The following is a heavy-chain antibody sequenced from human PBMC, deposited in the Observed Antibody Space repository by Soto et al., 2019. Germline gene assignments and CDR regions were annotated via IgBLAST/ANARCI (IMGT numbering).Heavy chain of an antibody. Sequence: EVQLVESGGGLVQPGGSLRFSCAASGFTFSGYWMTWARQAPGKGLEWVAQIKDDGSEKFYVDSVKGRFTISRDNADNLLYLQMNSLRAEDTAVYFCARDGYCSGGRCYRRNDYWGQGTLVIVSS. CDR3: ARDGYCSGGRCYRRNDY. CDR2: IKDDGSEK. J-gene: IGHJ4*02. D-gene: IGHD2-15*01. CDR1: GFTFSGYW. V-gene: IGHV3-7*01.